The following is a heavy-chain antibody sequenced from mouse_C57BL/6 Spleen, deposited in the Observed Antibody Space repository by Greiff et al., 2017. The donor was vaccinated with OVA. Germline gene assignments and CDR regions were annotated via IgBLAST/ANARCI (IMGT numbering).Heavy chain of an antibody. D-gene: IGHD1-1*01. CDR1: GYTFTDYY. CDR2: INPNNGGT. V-gene: IGHV1-26*01. Sequence: VQLKESGPELVKPGASVKISCKASGYTFTDYYMNWVKQSHGKSLEWIGDINPNNGGTSYNQKFKGKATLTVDKSSSTAYMELRSLTSEDSAVYYCARSLHYYGSSYYAMDYWGQGTSVTVSS. CDR3: ARSLHYYGSSYYAMDY. J-gene: IGHJ4*01.